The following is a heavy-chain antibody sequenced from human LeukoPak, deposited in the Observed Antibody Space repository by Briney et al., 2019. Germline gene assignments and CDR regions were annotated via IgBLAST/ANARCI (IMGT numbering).Heavy chain of an antibody. Sequence: VASVKVSCKASGYTFTGYYMHWVRQAPGQGLEWMGWINPNSGGTNYAQKFQGRVTMTRDTSISTAYMELSRLRSDDTAVYYCARDIGTDCSSTSCYETNWFDPWDQGTLVTVSS. CDR2: INPNSGGT. CDR3: ARDIGTDCSSTSCYETNWFDP. D-gene: IGHD2-2*01. CDR1: GYTFTGYY. J-gene: IGHJ5*02. V-gene: IGHV1-2*02.